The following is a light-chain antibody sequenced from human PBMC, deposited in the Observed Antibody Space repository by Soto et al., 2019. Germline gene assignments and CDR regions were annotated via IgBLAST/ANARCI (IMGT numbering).Light chain of an antibody. CDR1: QSVSNN. Sequence: EIVMTQSPATLSVSPVERATLSCRASQSVSNNLAWYQQKPGQAPRLLIYGASTRATGIPARFSGSGSGTEFTITISSLHPDDFATYYCQQYDSDSTFGQGTKVDI. CDR3: QQYDSDST. V-gene: IGKV3-15*01. CDR2: GAS. J-gene: IGKJ1*01.